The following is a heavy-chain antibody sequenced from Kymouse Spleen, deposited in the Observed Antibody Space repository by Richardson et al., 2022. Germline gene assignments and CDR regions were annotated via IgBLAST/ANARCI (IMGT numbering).Heavy chain of an antibody. CDR2: IWYDGSNK. Sequence: QVQLVESGGGVVQPGRSLRLSCAASGFTFSSYGMHWVRQAPGKGLEWVAVIWYDGSNKYYADSVKGRFTISRDNSKNTLYLQMNSLRAEDTAVYYCAGSSSSGGMDVWGQGTTVTVSS. J-gene: IGHJ6*02. D-gene: IGHD6-6*01. CDR3: AGSSSSGGMDV. V-gene: IGHV3-33*01. CDR1: GFTFSSYG.